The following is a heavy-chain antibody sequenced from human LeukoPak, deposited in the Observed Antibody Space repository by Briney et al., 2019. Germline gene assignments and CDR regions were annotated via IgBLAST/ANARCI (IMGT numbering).Heavy chain of an antibody. CDR1: GGSISSYY. CDR2: IYTSGST. J-gene: IGHJ4*02. V-gene: IGHV4-4*07. Sequence: SETLSLTCTVSGGSISSYYWSWIRQPAGKGLEWIGRIYTSGSTNYNASLKSRVSMSVDTSKNQFSLKLSSVTAADTAVYYCARGRYYGSGTYYLDAAYWGQGTLVTVSS. CDR3: ARGRYYGSGTYYLDAAY. D-gene: IGHD3-10*01.